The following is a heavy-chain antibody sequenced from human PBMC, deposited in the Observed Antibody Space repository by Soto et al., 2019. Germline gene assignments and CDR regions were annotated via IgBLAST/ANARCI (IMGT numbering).Heavy chain of an antibody. D-gene: IGHD3-16*01. CDR2: ISYDGDNK. Sequence: QVQLVESGGGVVQPGRSLTISCAASGFTFRNYAMHWVRQAPGKGLEWVATISYDGDNKYYTDSVKGPFTISRDNSKHTLYLQMNSLRPEDTAVYYCARPWGQLSTYYYGMDTWGQGTTVTVSS. V-gene: IGHV3-30-3*01. J-gene: IGHJ6*02. CDR3: ARPWGQLSTYYYGMDT. CDR1: GFTFRNYA.